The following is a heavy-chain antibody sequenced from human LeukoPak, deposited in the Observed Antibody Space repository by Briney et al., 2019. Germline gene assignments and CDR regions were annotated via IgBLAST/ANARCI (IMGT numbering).Heavy chain of an antibody. CDR1: GGSISSISYY. J-gene: IGHJ4*02. V-gene: IGHV4-39*07. CDR3: ARGSGATTNFDY. CDR2: IYYSGST. Sequence: SETLSLTCTVSGGSISSISYYWGWIRQPPGKGLEWIGSIYYSGSTYYNPSLKSRVTMSVDASKNQFSLKLSSVTAADTAVYYCARGSGATTNFDYWGQGTLVTVSS. D-gene: IGHD3-10*01.